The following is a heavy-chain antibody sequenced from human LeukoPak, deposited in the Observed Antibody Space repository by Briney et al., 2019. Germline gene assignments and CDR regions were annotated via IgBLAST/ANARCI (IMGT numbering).Heavy chain of an antibody. Sequence: ASVKVSCKASGYTFTGYYMHWVRQAPGQGLEWMGWINPNSGGTNYAQKFQGRLTITRDTSINTALMDLSKRRSDDTAAYYCARIGISARGTNFHHWGQGTLVTVSS. J-gene: IGHJ1*01. CDR2: INPNSGGT. D-gene: IGHD6-13*01. CDR3: ARIGISARGTNFHH. CDR1: GYTFTGYY. V-gene: IGHV1-2*02.